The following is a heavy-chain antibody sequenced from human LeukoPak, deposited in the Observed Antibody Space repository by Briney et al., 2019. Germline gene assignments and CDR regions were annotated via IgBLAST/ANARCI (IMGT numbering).Heavy chain of an antibody. Sequence: AGGSLRLSCAASGFTFSSYAMSRVRQAPGKGLEWVSAISGSGGSTYYADSVKGRFTISRDNSKNTLYLQMNSLRAEDTAVYYCAKVPFPYYYDSSGLDYWGQGTLVTVSS. J-gene: IGHJ4*02. D-gene: IGHD3-22*01. CDR1: GFTFSSYA. CDR3: AKVPFPYYYDSSGLDY. V-gene: IGHV3-23*01. CDR2: ISGSGGST.